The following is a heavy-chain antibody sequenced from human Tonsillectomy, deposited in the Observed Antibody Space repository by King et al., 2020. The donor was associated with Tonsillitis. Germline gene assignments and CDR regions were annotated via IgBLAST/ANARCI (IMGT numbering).Heavy chain of an antibody. CDR3: AKAKGGYYYDSSGYSPFYYYGMDV. D-gene: IGHD3-22*01. J-gene: IGHJ6*02. CDR1: GFTFSSYA. Sequence: VQLVESGGGLVQPGGSLRLSCAASGFTFSSYAMSWVRQAPGKGLEWVSAISGSGGSTYYAGSVKGRFTISRDNSKNTLYLQMNSLRAEDTAVYYCAKAKGGYYYDSSGYSPFYYYGMDVWGQGTTVTVSS. CDR2: ISGSGGST. V-gene: IGHV3-23*04.